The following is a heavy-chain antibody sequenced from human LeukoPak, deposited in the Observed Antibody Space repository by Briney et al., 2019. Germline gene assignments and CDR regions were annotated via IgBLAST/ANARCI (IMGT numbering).Heavy chain of an antibody. CDR2: IIPNYGAT. CDR3: ARDYTIKAPYFDY. Sequence: SVKVSSKASGGSFSSYTINWVRQAPGQGLEWMGEIIPNYGATNYAQKFQGRVTISADSSTSTAYMELISLTSDDTAVYYCARDYTIKAPYFDYWGQGTLVTVSS. D-gene: IGHD5-24*01. V-gene: IGHV1-69*13. J-gene: IGHJ4*02. CDR1: GGSFSSYT.